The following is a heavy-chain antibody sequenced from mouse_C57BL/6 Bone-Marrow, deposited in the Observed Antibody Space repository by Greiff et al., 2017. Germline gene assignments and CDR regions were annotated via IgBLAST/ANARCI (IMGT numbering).Heavy chain of an antibody. CDR3: AREIIYDGYYVWYFDV. D-gene: IGHD2-3*01. J-gene: IGHJ1*03. V-gene: IGHV3-6*01. CDR2: ISYDGSN. CDR1: GYSITSGYY. Sequence: EVKLMESGPGLVKPSQSLSLTCSVTGYSITSGYYWNWIRQFPGNKLEWMGYISYDGSNNYNPSLKNRISITRDTSKNQFFLKLNSVTTEDTATYYYAREIIYDGYYVWYFDVWGTGTTVTVSS.